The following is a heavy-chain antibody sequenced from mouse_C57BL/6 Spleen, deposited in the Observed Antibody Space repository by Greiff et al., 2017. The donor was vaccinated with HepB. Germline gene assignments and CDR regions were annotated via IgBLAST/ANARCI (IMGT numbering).Heavy chain of an antibody. J-gene: IGHJ3*01. D-gene: IGHD3-2*02. Sequence: QVQLQQPGAELVKPGASVKLSCKASGYTFTSYWMHWVKQRPGQGLEWIGMIHPNSGSTNYNEKFKSKATLTVDKSSSTAYMQLSSLTSEDSAVYYCAYDSSGFAYWGQGTLVTVSA. CDR1: GYTFTSYW. CDR3: AYDSSGFAY. CDR2: IHPNSGST. V-gene: IGHV1-64*01.